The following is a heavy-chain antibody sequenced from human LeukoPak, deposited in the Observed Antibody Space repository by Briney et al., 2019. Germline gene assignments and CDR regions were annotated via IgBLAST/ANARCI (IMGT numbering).Heavy chain of an antibody. CDR2: IYNSGTT. J-gene: IGHJ4*02. V-gene: IGHV4-31*03. D-gene: IGHD3-10*01. CDR3: ARGASGEGY. CDR1: GGSIRSGSHY. Sequence: SETLSLTCTVSGGSIRSGSHYWSWTRQHPGKGLEWIGYIYNSGTTHYNPSLKSRITMPVDTSKNQFSLKLSSVTAADTAVYHCARGASGEGYWGQGTLVTVSS.